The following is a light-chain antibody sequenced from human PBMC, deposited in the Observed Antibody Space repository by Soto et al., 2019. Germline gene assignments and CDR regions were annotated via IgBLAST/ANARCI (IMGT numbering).Light chain of an antibody. CDR3: QQYYSYPPS. Sequence: AIRMTKSPSSFSASTGDRVTITCRASQGISSYLAWYQQKPEQAPKLLIYAASTLQSGVLSRFSGSGSGTDFTLTISCLQSEDFATYYCQQYYSYPPSFGQGTKLEIK. V-gene: IGKV1-8*01. J-gene: IGKJ2*01. CDR1: QGISSY. CDR2: AAS.